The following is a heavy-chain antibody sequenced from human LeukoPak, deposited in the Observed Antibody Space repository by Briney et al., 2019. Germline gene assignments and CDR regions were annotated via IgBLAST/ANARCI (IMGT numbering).Heavy chain of an antibody. CDR1: GGTFSSYA. CDR2: IIPILGIA. J-gene: IGHJ6*02. CDR3: ARVISGYDSPYYYYGMDV. V-gene: IGHV1-69*04. D-gene: IGHD5-12*01. Sequence: SVKVSCKASGGTFSSYAISWVRQAPGQALEWMGRIIPILGIANYAQKFQGRVTITADKSTSTAYMELSSLRSEDTAVYYCARVISGYDSPYYYYGMDVWGQGTTVTVSS.